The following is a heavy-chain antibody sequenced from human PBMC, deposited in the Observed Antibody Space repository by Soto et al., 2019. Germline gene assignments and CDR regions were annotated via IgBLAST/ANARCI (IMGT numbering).Heavy chain of an antibody. D-gene: IGHD1-26*01. CDR3: ASRRVGSRVSGYYYMDV. Sequence: QVQLQESGPGLVKPSQTLSLTCTVSGGSISSGGYYWSWIRQHPGKGLEWIGYIYYSGSTYYNPSLKSRVTIAVDASKNQFSLKLSSVTAADPAVYYCASRRVGSRVSGYYYMDVWGKGTTVSVSS. CDR2: IYYSGST. J-gene: IGHJ6*03. CDR1: GGSISSGGYY. V-gene: IGHV4-31*03.